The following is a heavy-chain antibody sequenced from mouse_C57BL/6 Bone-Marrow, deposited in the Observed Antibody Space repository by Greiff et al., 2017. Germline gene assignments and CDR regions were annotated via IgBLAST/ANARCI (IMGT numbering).Heavy chain of an antibody. V-gene: IGHV5-6*01. D-gene: IGHD1-1*01. J-gene: IGHJ1*03. CDR1: GFTFSSYG. CDR3: ARLTTVLYWYVDV. CDR2: ISSGGSYT. Sequence: EVHLVESGGDLVKPGGSLKLSCAASGFTFSSYGMSWVRQTPDKRLEWVATISSGGSYTYYPDSVKGRFTISRDNAKKTLYLQMSSLKSEYTAMYYCARLTTVLYWYVDVWGTGTTVTVSS.